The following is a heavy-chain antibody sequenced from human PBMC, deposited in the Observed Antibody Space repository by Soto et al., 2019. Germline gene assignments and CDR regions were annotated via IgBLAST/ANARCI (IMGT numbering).Heavy chain of an antibody. D-gene: IGHD1-26*01. CDR1: GYSISSNNW. CDR2: IYYSGTT. CDR3: ARREIQGPIDY. V-gene: IGHV4-28*01. Sequence: SETLSLTCAVSGYSISSNNWCGSIRQPPGKGLEWIGYIYYSGTTYYNPSLKSRVTMSVDTSKNQFSLKLTSVTAVDTAVYYCARREIQGPIDYWGQGTLVTVSS. J-gene: IGHJ4*02.